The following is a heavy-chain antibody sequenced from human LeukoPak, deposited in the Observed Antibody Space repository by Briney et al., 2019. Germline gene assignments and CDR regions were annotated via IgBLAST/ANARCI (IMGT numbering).Heavy chain of an antibody. V-gene: IGHV4-34*01. CDR2: INHSGST. CDR1: GFTFSDYY. CDR3: ARRYTVTTGVDY. D-gene: IGHD4-17*01. J-gene: IGHJ4*02. Sequence: PGGSLRLSCAASGFTFSDYYMSWIRQPPGKGLEWIGEINHSGSTNYNPSLKSRVTISVDTSKNQFSLKLSSVTAADTAVYYCARRYTVTTGVDYWGQGTLVTVSS.